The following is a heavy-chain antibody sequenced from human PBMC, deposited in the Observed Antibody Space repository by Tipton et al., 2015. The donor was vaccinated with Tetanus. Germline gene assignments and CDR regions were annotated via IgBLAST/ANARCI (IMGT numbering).Heavy chain of an antibody. CDR2: IYYSGST. CDR1: GGSFSDGAYY. J-gene: IGHJ4*02. D-gene: IGHD5-24*01. CDR3: ARVAENFDY. V-gene: IGHV4-31*03. Sequence: TLSLTCTVSGGSFSDGAYYRSWIRQHPGKGLEWIGCIYYSGSTIYNPSLKSRVTVSVDTSKNQFSLRLDSVTAADTAVYYCARVAENFDYWGQGTLVTVSS.